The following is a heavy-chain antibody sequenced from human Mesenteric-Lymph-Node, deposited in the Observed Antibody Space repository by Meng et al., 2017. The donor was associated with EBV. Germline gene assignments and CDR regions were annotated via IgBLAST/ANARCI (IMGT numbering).Heavy chain of an antibody. D-gene: IGHD3-22*01. CDR2: INYFGST. J-gene: IGHJ4*02. CDR3: ARGGYYYDSSGQLDY. Sequence: QGSLQQWGGGLLKPSGTLSLTCAVYGGSFSGYYWSWIRQPPGKGLEWVGEINYFGSTNYNPSLESRVTISVDTSKNQFSLKLSSATAADTAVYYCARGGYYYDSSGQLDYWGQGTLVTVSS. CDR1: GGSFSGYY. V-gene: IGHV4-34*01.